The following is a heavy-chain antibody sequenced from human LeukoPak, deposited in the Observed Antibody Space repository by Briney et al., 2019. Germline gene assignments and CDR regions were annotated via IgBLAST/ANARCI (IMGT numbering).Heavy chain of an antibody. Sequence: SETLSLTCTVSGGSVNSGTCYWNWIRQPPGKGLEWIGYIYYSGSTNYNPSLKSRVTISVDTSKNQFSLKLSSVTAADTAVYYCARDRVRGNSNPYFDYWGQGTLVTVSS. V-gene: IGHV4-61*01. CDR2: IYYSGST. CDR1: GGSVNSGTCY. CDR3: ARDRVRGNSNPYFDY. D-gene: IGHD4-11*01. J-gene: IGHJ4*02.